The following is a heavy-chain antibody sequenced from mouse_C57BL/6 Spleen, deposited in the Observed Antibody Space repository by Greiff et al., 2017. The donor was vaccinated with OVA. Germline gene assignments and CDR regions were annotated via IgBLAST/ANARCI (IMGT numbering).Heavy chain of an antibody. J-gene: IGHJ2*01. V-gene: IGHV1-15*01. Sequence: VQLQQSGAELVRPGASVTLSCTASGYTFTDYDMHWVKQTPVHGLEWIGAIDPETGGTAYNQKFKGKAILTADKSSSTAYMELRSLTSEDSAVYYCTRGTTVGDYWGQGTTLTVSS. D-gene: IGHD1-1*01. CDR3: TRGTTVGDY. CDR2: IDPETGGT. CDR1: GYTFTDYD.